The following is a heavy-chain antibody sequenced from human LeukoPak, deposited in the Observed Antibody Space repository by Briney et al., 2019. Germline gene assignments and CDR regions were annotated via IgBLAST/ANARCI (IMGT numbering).Heavy chain of an antibody. D-gene: IGHD3-16*02. V-gene: IGHV4-34*01. CDR3: ARLKTYVWGSYRPRFDY. CDR1: GGSMSNYY. J-gene: IGHJ4*02. Sequence: PSETLSLTCTVSGGSMSNYYWSWIRQPPGKGLEWIGEINHSGSTNYNPSLKSRVTISVDTSKNQFSLKLSSVTAADTAVYYCARLKTYVWGSYRPRFDYWGQGTLVTVSS. CDR2: INHSGST.